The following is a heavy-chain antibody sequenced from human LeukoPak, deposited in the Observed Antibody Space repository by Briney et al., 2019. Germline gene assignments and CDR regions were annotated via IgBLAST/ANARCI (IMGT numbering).Heavy chain of an antibody. V-gene: IGHV3-23*01. CDR2: ISGSGGNT. CDR1: GFSFSIYG. Sequence: GGSLTLSCAASGFSFSIYGMSWVRQTPGKGLEWVSGISGSGGNTYYTDSVKGRFTTSRDNTKNTLYLQMNSLRAEDTAVYYCAKGPVVTFDIWGQGTMVTVSS. CDR3: AKGPVVTFDI. J-gene: IGHJ3*02. D-gene: IGHD2-15*01.